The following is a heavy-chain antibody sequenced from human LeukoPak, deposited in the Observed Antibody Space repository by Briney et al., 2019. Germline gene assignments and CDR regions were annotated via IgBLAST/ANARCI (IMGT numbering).Heavy chain of an antibody. Sequence: GGSLRLSCAASGFTFSSYAMSWVRQAPGKVLEWVSAISGSGGSTYYADSVKGRFTISRDNAKNSVYLQMNSLRAEDTALYLCARGTAVVIPTFDYWGQGILVTVSS. J-gene: IGHJ4*02. CDR2: ISGSGGST. V-gene: IGHV3-23*01. CDR1: GFTFSSYA. CDR3: ARGTAVVIPTFDY. D-gene: IGHD3-16*02.